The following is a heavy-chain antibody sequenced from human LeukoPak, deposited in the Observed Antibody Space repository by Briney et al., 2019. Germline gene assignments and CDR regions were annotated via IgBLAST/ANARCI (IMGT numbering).Heavy chain of an antibody. V-gene: IGHV4-4*02. CDR3: ARGDYYAGGGRNWFHP. J-gene: IGHJ5*02. D-gene: IGHD3-16*01. CDR1: GGSISSSTW. CDR2: IYHSGST. Sequence: SETLSLTCAVSGGSISSSTWWSWVRQPPGKGLEWIGEIYHSGSTNYNPSLKSRVTISVDASKNQFSLGLYSVTAAHTAVYYCARGDYYAGGGRNWFHPWGQGTLVTVSS.